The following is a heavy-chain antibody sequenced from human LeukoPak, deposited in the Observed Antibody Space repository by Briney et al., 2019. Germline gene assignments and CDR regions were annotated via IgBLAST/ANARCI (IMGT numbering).Heavy chain of an antibody. CDR3: ARRDYGDLTLYYYYYMDV. CDR1: GFTFEDYA. J-gene: IGHJ6*03. CDR2: ISWNSGTI. V-gene: IGHV3-9*01. Sequence: GGSLRLSCAASGFTFEDYAMHWVRQAPGKGLEWVSGISWNSGTIGYADSVKGRFTISRDNAKNSLYLQMNSLRAEDTALYYCARRDYGDLTLYYYYYMDVWGKGTTVTVSS. D-gene: IGHD4-17*01.